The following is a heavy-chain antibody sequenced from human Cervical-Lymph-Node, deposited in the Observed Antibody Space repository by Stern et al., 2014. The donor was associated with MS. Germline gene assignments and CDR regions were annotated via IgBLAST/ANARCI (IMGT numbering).Heavy chain of an antibody. Sequence: QVQLVQSGPGLVKPSQTLSLTCTVSGGSISSSGYYWSWIRQPADKGLEWIGRIHDSGSTYYNPSPQSRVTISMDTAKNQFSLKLPSVTAADTAVYYCATTRWDLFTWNWFDPWGQGTLVTVS. CDR3: ATTRWDLFTWNWFDP. D-gene: IGHD1-26*01. CDR1: GGSISSSGYY. CDR2: IHDSGST. V-gene: IGHV4-61*02. J-gene: IGHJ5*02.